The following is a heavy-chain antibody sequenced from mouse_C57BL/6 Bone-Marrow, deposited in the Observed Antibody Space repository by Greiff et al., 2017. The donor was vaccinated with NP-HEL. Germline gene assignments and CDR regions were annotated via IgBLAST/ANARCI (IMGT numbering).Heavy chain of an antibody. V-gene: IGHV5-15*01. Sequence: EVKLVESGGGLVQPGGSLKLSCAASGFTFSDYGMAWVRQAPRKGPEWVAFISNLAYSIYYADTVTGRFTISRENAKNTLYLEMSSLRSEDTAMYYCARHGDGNQGYFDYWGQGTTLTVSS. CDR3: ARHGDGNQGYFDY. D-gene: IGHD2-1*01. CDR1: GFTFSDYG. CDR2: ISNLAYSI. J-gene: IGHJ2*01.